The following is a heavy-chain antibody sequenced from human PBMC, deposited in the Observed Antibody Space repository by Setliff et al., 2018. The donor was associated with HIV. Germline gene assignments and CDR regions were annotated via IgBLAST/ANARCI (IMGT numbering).Heavy chain of an antibody. J-gene: IGHJ5*02. V-gene: IGHV4-59*08. CDR3: AKRRGSGTLYDAFDP. CDR1: GGSLRTFH. Sequence: SETLSLTCTVSGGSLRTFHWTWLRQAPGKGLEWLGHIYDVGVTNYNPSLKNRVTISLDASQTRCSLTLASVTATDTAVYFCAKRRGSGTLYDAFDPWGQGIVVTVSS. CDR2: IYDVGVT. D-gene: IGHD3-10*01.